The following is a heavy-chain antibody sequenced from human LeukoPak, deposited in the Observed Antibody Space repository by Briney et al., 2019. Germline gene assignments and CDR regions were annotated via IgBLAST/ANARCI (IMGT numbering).Heavy chain of an antibody. CDR3: TRHDTTIFGVVIDY. D-gene: IGHD3-3*01. J-gene: IGHJ4*02. CDR1: GFTFSGSA. CDR2: IRSKANSHAT. Sequence: AVSLRLSCAASGFTFSGSAMHWVRQASGKGLEWVGRIRSKANSHATAYAASVKGRFTISRDDSKNMAYLQMNSLKTEDTAVYYCTRHDTTIFGVVIDYWGQGTLVTVSS. V-gene: IGHV3-73*01.